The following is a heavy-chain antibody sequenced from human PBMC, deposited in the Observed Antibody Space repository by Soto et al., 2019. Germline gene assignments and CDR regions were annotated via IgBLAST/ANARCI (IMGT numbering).Heavy chain of an antibody. CDR2: IWYDGSNK. CDR3: ARRGGGGSALDY. J-gene: IGHJ4*02. CDR1: GFTFSSYG. D-gene: IGHD3-16*01. V-gene: IGHV3-33*01. Sequence: QVQLVESGGGVVQPGRSLRLSCAASGFTFSSYGMHWVLQAPGKGLEWVAVIWYDGSNKYYADSVKGRFTISRDNSKNTLYLQMNSLRAEDTAVYYCARRGGGGSALDYWGQGTLVTVSS.